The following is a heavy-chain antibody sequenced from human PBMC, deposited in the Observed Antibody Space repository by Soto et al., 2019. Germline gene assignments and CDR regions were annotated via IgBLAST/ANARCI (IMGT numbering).Heavy chain of an antibody. CDR3: ARSTGKGPYYDDSSGYYEPFDY. CDR1: GGSISSGGYY. CDR2: IYYSGST. D-gene: IGHD3-22*01. Sequence: QVQLQESGPGLVKPSQTLSLTCTVSGGSISSGGYYWSWIRQHPGKGLEWIGYIYYSGSTYYNPSRKSRVTISVDTSKNQFSLKLSSVTAADTAVYYCARSTGKGPYYDDSSGYYEPFDYWGQGTLVTVSS. V-gene: IGHV4-31*03. J-gene: IGHJ4*02.